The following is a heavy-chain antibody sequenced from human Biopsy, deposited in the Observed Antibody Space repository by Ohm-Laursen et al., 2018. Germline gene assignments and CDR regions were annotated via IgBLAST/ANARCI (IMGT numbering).Heavy chain of an antibody. CDR2: IWSSGTT. J-gene: IGHJ4*02. V-gene: IGHV4-59*01. CDR1: GGSISGYY. Sequence: SQTLSLTCSISGGSISGYYWNWSRQSPGKGLEWIGYIWSSGTTDYNPSVQSRVSMSLELSTDQFSLKVDSVTAADTAVYYCARVVGAATGFDQWGQGIPVTVSS. D-gene: IGHD1-26*01. CDR3: ARVVGAATGFDQ.